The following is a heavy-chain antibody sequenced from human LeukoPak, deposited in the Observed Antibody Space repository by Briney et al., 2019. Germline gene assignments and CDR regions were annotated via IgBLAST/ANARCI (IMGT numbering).Heavy chain of an antibody. CDR2: IYYSGTT. V-gene: IGHV4-59*12. J-gene: IGHJ4*02. CDR3: ARTGTTLDH. D-gene: IGHD1-1*01. Sequence: SETLSLTCTVSGGSISSDYWSWIRQPPGKGLEYIGYIYYSGTTNYNPSLKSRVTISVDRSKNQFSLKLSSVTAADTAVYYCARTGTTLDHWGQGTLVTVSS. CDR1: GGSISSDY.